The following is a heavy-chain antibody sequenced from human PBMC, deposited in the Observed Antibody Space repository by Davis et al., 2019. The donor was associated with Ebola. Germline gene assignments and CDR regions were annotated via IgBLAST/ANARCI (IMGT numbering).Heavy chain of an antibody. CDR3: ARDARYDILTRGFDV. D-gene: IGHD3-9*01. Sequence: ASVKVSCKASGYTFTGYYMHWVRQAPGQGLEWMGRINPNNGDTDYAQKFQGRVTMTRDTSISTGYMELSRLESDDTALYYCARDARYDILTRGFDVWGQGTMVTVSS. CDR2: INPNNGDT. CDR1: GYTFTGYY. J-gene: IGHJ3*01. V-gene: IGHV1-2*06.